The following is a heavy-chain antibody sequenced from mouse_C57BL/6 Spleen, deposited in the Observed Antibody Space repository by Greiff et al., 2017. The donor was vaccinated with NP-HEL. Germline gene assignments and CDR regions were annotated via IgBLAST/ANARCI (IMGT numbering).Heavy chain of an antibody. CDR3: ARSEYGRSYYAMDY. CDR2: IYIGNGYT. V-gene: IGHV1-58*01. J-gene: IGHJ4*01. D-gene: IGHD1-1*02. CDR1: GYTFTSYG. Sequence: EVMLVESGAELVRPGSSVKMSCKTSGYTFTSYGINWVKQRPGQGLEWIGYIYIGNGYTEYNEKFKGKATLTSDTSSSTAYMQLSSLTSEDSAIYFCARSEYGRSYYAMDYWGQGTSVTVSS.